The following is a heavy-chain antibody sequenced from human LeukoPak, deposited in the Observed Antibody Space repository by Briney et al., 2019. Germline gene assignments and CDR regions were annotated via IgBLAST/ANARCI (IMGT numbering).Heavy chain of an antibody. CDR3: ARDVTGSQNDY. J-gene: IGHJ4*02. CDR1: GFTVSSNY. CDR2: IYSGGST. Sequence: GSLRLSCAASGFTVSSNYMSWVRQAPGKGLEWVSVIYSGGSTYYADSVKGRFTISRDNSKNTLYLQMNSLRAEDTAVYYCARDVTGSQNDYWGQGTLVTVSS. D-gene: IGHD3-10*01. V-gene: IGHV3-53*01.